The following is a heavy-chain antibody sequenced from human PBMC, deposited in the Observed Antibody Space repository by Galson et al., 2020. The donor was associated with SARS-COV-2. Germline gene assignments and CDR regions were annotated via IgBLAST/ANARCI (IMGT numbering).Heavy chain of an antibody. D-gene: IGHD4-17*01. CDR1: GFTFSNAL. CDR3: TWTTVTLQWGF. J-gene: IGHJ4*02. CDR2: VKSKTVGGTI. V-gene: IGHV3-15*01. Sequence: PGGSLRPSCAAFGFTFSNALMSWVRQASGKGLEWVGRVKSKTVGGTIEYAAPVKGRFIISKDDSKNTLYLRMDSLKTEDTAVYYCTWTTVTLQWGFWGQETQVTISS.